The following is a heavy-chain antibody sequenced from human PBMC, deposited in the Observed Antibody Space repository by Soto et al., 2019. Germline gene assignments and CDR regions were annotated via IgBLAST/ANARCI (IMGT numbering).Heavy chain of an antibody. CDR3: AKEVTTVTGGRRYFAL. Sequence: EVQLLESGGGLVQPGGSLRLSCAASGFTFSSYAMSWVRQAPGKGLEWVSAISGSSGSTYYADSVKGQFTISRDNSKNTLYLQMNSLRAEDTAVYYCAKEVTTVTGGRRYFALWGRGTLVTVSS. CDR2: ISGSSGST. J-gene: IGHJ2*01. V-gene: IGHV3-23*01. CDR1: GFTFSSYA. D-gene: IGHD4-17*01.